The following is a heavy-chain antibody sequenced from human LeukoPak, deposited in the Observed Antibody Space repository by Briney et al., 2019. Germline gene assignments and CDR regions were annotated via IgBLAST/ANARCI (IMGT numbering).Heavy chain of an antibody. V-gene: IGHV1-2*02. Sequence: ASVKVSSKASGYTFTGYYMHWVRQAPGQGLEWMGWINPNSGGTNYAQKFQGRVTMTRDTSISTAYMELSRLRSDDTAVYYCATLDIAVAGIVRAEGPDYWGQGTLVTVSS. D-gene: IGHD6-19*01. J-gene: IGHJ4*02. CDR2: INPNSGGT. CDR1: GYTFTGYY. CDR3: ATLDIAVAGIVRAEGPDY.